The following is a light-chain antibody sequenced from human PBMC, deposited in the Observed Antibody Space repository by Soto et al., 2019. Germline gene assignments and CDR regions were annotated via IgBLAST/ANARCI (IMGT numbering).Light chain of an antibody. CDR3: QQRTNWPLT. Sequence: EIVLTQSPATLSLSPGDRATLSCRASQSVSSNLAWYQQQPGQAPRLLIYEASNRVTDIPARFSGSGSGTDFTLTISSLEPEDFALYYCQQRTNWPLTFGGGNKVEIK. CDR1: QSVSSN. V-gene: IGKV3-11*01. CDR2: EAS. J-gene: IGKJ4*01.